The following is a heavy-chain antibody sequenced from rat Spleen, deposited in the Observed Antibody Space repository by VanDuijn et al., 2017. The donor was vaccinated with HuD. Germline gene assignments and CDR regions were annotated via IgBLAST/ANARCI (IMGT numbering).Heavy chain of an antibody. Sequence: EVQLVESGGGLVQPGRSLKLSCAASGFTFSDYYMAWVRQAPRKGLEWVAIISISGSRTSYSDSVKGRFTISRDNAKSSLYLQMTSMRSEDTATYYGARQGYGGYDNWFAYWGQGTLVTVSS. CDR1: GFTFSDYY. D-gene: IGHD1-11*01. V-gene: IGHV5-7*01. CDR3: ARQGYGGYDNWFAY. CDR2: ISISGSRT. J-gene: IGHJ3*01.